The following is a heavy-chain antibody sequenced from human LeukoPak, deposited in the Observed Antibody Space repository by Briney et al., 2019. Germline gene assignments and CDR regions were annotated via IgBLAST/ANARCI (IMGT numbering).Heavy chain of an antibody. Sequence: PVGSLRLSCAASGFNFTNYNMNWVRQAPGKGLEWVSSIHSSSGSIYYADSLKGRFTISRDNAKNSLYLQMNSLRAEDTAVYYCARDLAWDAFDIWGQGT. CDR2: IHSSSGSI. J-gene: IGHJ3*02. CDR1: GFNFTNYN. V-gene: IGHV3-21*01. CDR3: ARDLAWDAFDI.